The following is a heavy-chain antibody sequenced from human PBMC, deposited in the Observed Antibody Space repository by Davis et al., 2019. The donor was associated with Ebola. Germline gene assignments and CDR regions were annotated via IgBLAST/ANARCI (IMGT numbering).Heavy chain of an antibody. CDR2: IDPSDSYT. CDR3: ARRMTGTTYGLDV. D-gene: IGHD1-20*01. CDR1: GYSFTSYW. J-gene: IGHJ6*02. Sequence: KVSCKGSGYSFTSYWINWVRQMPGKGLEWMGTIDPSDSYTNYSPSFQGQVTISADKSSSTAYLQWSSLKASDTAMYYCARRMTGTTYGLDVWGQGTTVTVSS. V-gene: IGHV5-10-1*04.